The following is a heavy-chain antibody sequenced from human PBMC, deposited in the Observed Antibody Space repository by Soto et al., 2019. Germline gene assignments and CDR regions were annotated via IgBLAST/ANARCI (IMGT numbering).Heavy chain of an antibody. J-gene: IGHJ4*02. V-gene: IGHV4-59*08. CDR1: GGSISSHY. Sequence: QVQLQESGPGLVKPSETLSLTCNVSGGSISSHYWTWIRQSPGKGLEWIGHVSYSGSSTYNPSLKSRVTISIDTSKNHFSLKLRSATAADTAFYYCTRLYVTYSPMYFFDQWGQGTLVTVSS. CDR2: VSYSGSS. CDR3: TRLYVTYSPMYFFDQ. D-gene: IGHD1-26*01.